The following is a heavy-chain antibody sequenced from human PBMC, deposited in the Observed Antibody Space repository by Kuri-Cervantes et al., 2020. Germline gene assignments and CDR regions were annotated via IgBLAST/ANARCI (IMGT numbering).Heavy chain of an antibody. CDR2: ISSSSSTI. D-gene: IGHD1-26*01. J-gene: IGHJ3*02. CDR1: GFTFSSYS. CDR3: ARVSGDQWELLSSGAFDI. Sequence: GESLKISCAASGFTFSSYSMNWVRQAPGKGLEWVSYISSSSSTIYYADSVKGRFTISRDNAKNTLYLQMNSLRTEDTAVYYCARVSGDQWELLSSGAFDIWGQGTMVTVSS. V-gene: IGHV3-48*01.